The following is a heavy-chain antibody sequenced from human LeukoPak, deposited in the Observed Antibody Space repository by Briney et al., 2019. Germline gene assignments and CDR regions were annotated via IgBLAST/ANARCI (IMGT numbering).Heavy chain of an antibody. J-gene: IGHJ4*02. Sequence: KPSETLSLTCTVSGGSISSYYWSWIRQPPGKGLEWIGYIYYSGSTNYNPSLKSRVTMSGDTSKNQFSLKLSSVTAADTAVYYCVRGGSKAAATFDYWGQGTLVTVSS. CDR2: IYYSGST. V-gene: IGHV4-59*12. CDR1: GGSISSYY. CDR3: VRGGSKAAATFDY. D-gene: IGHD2-15*01.